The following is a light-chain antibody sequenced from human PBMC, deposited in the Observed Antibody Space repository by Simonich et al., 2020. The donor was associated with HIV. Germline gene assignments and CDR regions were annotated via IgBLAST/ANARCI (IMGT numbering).Light chain of an antibody. CDR2: EVS. J-gene: IGLJ3*02. CDR1: SSDVGGYNY. CDR3: SSYADSNNLV. V-gene: IGLV2-8*01. Sequence: QSALTQPASVSGSPGQSITISCTETSSDVGGYNYVSWYQQHPGKAPKLMIYEVSKRPSGVPDRFSGSKSGNTASLTVSGLQAEDEADYYCSSYADSNNLVFGGGTKLTVL.